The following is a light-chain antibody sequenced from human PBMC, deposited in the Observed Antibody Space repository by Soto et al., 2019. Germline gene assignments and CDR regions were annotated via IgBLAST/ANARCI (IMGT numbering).Light chain of an antibody. V-gene: IGKV3-15*01. CDR2: GTS. Sequence: EKVMTQSPATLSLSPGERATLSCRASQSISSSLAWYQQKPGQAPSLLIYGTSTRATGVPARFSGSGSGTEFTLSISSLQSEDFAVYYCQQYNSWPLTFGGGTKV. CDR1: QSISSS. CDR3: QQYNSWPLT. J-gene: IGKJ4*01.